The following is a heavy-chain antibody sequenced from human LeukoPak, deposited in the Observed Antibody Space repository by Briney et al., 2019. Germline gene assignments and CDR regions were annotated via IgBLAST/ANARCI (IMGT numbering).Heavy chain of an antibody. CDR1: DFIFSRYW. V-gene: IGHV3-74*01. CDR2: IYSDGSST. J-gene: IGHJ4*02. D-gene: IGHD6-13*01. Sequence: LTGGSLRLSCAASDFIFSRYWMHWVRQAPGKGLEWVSRIYSDGSSTSYADSVKGRFTISRDNAKNTLYLQMNSLRAEDTAVYYCAKNVAGYSSSWYGSLLYYFDYWGQGTLVTVSS. CDR3: AKNVAGYSSSWYGSLLYYFDY.